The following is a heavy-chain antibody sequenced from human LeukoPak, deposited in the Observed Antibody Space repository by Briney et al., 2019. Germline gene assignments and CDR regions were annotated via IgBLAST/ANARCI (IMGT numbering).Heavy chain of an antibody. D-gene: IGHD6-13*01. Sequence: GASVKVSCKASGYTFTSYDINWVRQAPGQGLEWMGWMNPNSGNTGYAQKFQGRVTMTRNTSISTAYMELSSLRSEDTAVYYCARVGYSSSWEYYYYYYYMDVWGKGTTVTVSS. CDR2: MNPNSGNT. V-gene: IGHV1-8*01. J-gene: IGHJ6*03. CDR1: GYTFTSYD. CDR3: ARVGYSSSWEYYYYYYYMDV.